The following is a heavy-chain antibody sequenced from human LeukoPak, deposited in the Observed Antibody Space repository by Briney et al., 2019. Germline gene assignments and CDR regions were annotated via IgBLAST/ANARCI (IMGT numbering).Heavy chain of an antibody. CDR3: AKRIVVVVAATYY. Sequence: GGSLRLSCAASGFTFSSYGMRWVRQAPGKGLEWVAFIRYDGSNKYYADSVKGRFTISRDNSKNTLYLRMNSLRAEDTAIYYCAKRIVVVVAATYYWGQGTLVTVSS. CDR1: GFTFSSYG. CDR2: IRYDGSNK. D-gene: IGHD2-15*01. J-gene: IGHJ4*02. V-gene: IGHV3-30*02.